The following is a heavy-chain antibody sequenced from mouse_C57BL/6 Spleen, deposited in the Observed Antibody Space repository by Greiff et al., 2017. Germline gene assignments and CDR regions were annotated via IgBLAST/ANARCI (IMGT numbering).Heavy chain of an antibody. CDR3: SRSDPYYAMDY. Sequence: VQLQQSGAELVKPGASVKISCKASGYAFSSYWMNWVKQRPGKGLEWIGQIYPGDGDTNYNGKFKGKATLTADKSSSTAYMQLRSLTSEDSAVYFFSRSDPYYAMDYWGQGTSVTVSS. CDR2: IYPGDGDT. J-gene: IGHJ4*01. V-gene: IGHV1-80*01. CDR1: GYAFSSYW.